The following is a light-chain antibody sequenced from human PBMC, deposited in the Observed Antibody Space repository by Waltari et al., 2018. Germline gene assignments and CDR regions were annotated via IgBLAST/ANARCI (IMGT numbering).Light chain of an antibody. J-gene: IGLJ2*01. CDR2: GNS. Sequence: QSVLTQPPSVSGAPGQRVTISCPRSSPHIGPRHDASWYQQPPGTAPKLLIYGNSNRPSGVPDRFSGSKSGTSASLAITGLQAEDEADYYCQSYDSSLSGSVFGGGTKLTVL. CDR3: QSYDSSLSGSV. V-gene: IGLV1-40*01. CDR1: SPHIGPRHD.